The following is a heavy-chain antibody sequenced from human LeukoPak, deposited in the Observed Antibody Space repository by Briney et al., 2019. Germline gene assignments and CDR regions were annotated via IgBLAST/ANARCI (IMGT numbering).Heavy chain of an antibody. J-gene: IGHJ4*02. CDR1: GDSISSYY. CDR2: LFYSGST. V-gene: IGHV4-59*01. D-gene: IGHD3-10*01. CDR3: ATVAVIRGVTYFDY. Sequence: PSETLSPTCTVSGDSISSYYWSWIRQPPGKGLEWIAYLFYSGSTDYNPSLESRVTISVDTSKNQFSLKLRSVTAADTAVYYCATVAVIRGVTYFDYWGQGTLVTVSS.